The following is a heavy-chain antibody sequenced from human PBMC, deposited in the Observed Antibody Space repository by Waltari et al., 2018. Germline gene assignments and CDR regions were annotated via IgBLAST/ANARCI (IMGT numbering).Heavy chain of an antibody. J-gene: IGHJ4*02. CDR3: ARDGGWGSYRPFDY. Sequence: QVQLQESGPGLVKPSETLSLTCTVSGGSISSYYWSWIRQPPGEGLGWVACIYSSGSTNYNPSLTSRVTISVDTSKNQFSLKLNSMTAADTAVYYCARDGGWGSYRPFDYWGQGTLVTVSS. D-gene: IGHD3-16*02. V-gene: IGHV4-59*01. CDR2: IYSSGST. CDR1: GGSISSYY.